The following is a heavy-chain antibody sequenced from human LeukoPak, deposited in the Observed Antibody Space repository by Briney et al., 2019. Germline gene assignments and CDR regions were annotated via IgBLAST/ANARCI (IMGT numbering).Heavy chain of an antibody. CDR3: ARYYGSGRGYYGLDV. CDR2: IPYDGSNK. CDR1: GFTFSTYG. V-gene: IGHV3-30*03. J-gene: IGHJ6*02. Sequence: GGSLILSCEASGFTFSTYGMNWVRQAPGKGLEWITLIPYDGSNKYYADSVKGRFTISRDNSKNTLYLQMNSLRPEDTAVYYCARYYGSGRGYYGLDVWGQGATVTVFS. D-gene: IGHD3-10*01.